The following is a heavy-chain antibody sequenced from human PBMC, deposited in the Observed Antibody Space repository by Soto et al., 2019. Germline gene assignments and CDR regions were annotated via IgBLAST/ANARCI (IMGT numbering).Heavy chain of an antibody. Sequence: GESLKISCKGSGYTFTSYWIGWVRQVPGEGLEWMGVIYPRDSDIRYSPSFQGKATISADKSITTAYLQWSSLKAADTAMYYCVRSGTSSGRFSDYWGQGTLVTVSS. V-gene: IGHV5-51*01. CDR1: GYTFTSYW. J-gene: IGHJ4*02. CDR3: VRSGTSSGRFSDY. D-gene: IGHD2-15*01. CDR2: IYPRDSDI.